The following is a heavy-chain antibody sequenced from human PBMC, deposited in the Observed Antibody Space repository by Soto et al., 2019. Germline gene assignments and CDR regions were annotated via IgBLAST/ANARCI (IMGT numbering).Heavy chain of an antibody. Sequence: QVQLVESGGGVVQPGKSLRLSCAASGFTFSSYAMHWVRQAPGKGLEWVACISFDVTNKNYADSVKGRFTISRDNSKNTLYLQMNSLQAEDTAVYYCGKDRQQWLVPAGGAFDIWGQGTKVTVSS. V-gene: IGHV3-30-3*01. J-gene: IGHJ3*02. CDR1: GFTFSSYA. D-gene: IGHD6-19*01. CDR2: ISFDVTNK. CDR3: GKDRQQWLVPAGGAFDI.